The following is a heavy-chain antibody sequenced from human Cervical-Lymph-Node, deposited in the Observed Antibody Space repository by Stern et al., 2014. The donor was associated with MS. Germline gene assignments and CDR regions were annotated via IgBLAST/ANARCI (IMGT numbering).Heavy chain of an antibody. V-gene: IGHV5-51*01. Sequence: EVQLVESGAELIRPGESLKISCKGSGYKFSIYWIAWVRQMPGKDLEWMGTIYPGDSETRYSPSFQGQVTMSADKSTSTAYLQWSSLNASDTAMYFCARQTTAWASDVWGQGTLVTVSS. CDR3: ARQTTAWASDV. CDR1: GYKFSIYW. D-gene: IGHD1-14*01. CDR2: IYPGDSET. J-gene: IGHJ4*02.